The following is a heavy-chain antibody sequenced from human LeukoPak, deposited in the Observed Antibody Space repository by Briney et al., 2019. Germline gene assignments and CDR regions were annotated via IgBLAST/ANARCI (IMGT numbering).Heavy chain of an antibody. CDR2: IYPYSGDT. J-gene: IGHJ4*02. CDR1: GYTFTAYY. D-gene: IGHD3-22*01. CDR3: ARVYYDSSGYLDY. V-gene: IGHV1-2*02. Sequence: HGASVKVSCKASGYTFTAYYMYWVRQAPGQGLEWMGWIYPYSGDTKFAQKFQGRVTMTRDTSISTAYMELSRLTSDDTAVYYCARVYYDSSGYLDYWGQGTLVTVSS.